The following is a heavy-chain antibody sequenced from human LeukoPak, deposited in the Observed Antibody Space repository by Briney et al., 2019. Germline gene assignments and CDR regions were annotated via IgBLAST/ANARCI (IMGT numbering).Heavy chain of an antibody. D-gene: IGHD3-22*01. CDR1: GFTFSSYA. CDR2: ISGGGGNT. V-gene: IGHV3-23*01. Sequence: GGSLRLSCAASGFTFSSYAMSWVRQAPGKGLEWVSAISGGGGNTYYADSVKGRFTISRDNSKNTLYLQMNSLRAEDTAVYYCAKGSGYYDSSGSTLYYFDYWGQGTLVTVSS. CDR3: AKGSGYYDSSGSTLYYFDY. J-gene: IGHJ4*02.